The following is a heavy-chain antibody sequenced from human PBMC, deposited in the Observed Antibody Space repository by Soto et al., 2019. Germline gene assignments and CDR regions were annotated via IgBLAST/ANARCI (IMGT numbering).Heavy chain of an antibody. CDR1: GGSISSGGYY. CDR3: ARASVGVITMVRGAVAPYNWFDP. J-gene: IGHJ5*02. D-gene: IGHD3-10*01. V-gene: IGHV4-31*03. CDR2: IYYSGST. Sequence: TLSLTCTVSGGSISSGGYYWSWIRQHPGKGLEWIGYIYYSGSTYYNPSLKSRVTISVDTSKNQFSLKLSSVTAADTAVYYCARASVGVITMVRGAVAPYNWFDPWGQGTLVTVSS.